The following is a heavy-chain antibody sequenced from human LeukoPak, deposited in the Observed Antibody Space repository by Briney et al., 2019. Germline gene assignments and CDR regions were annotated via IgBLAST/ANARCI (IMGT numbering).Heavy chain of an antibody. D-gene: IGHD2-8*02. Sequence: GGSLRLSCAPSVLTFTTLAMTSVRQPPGKGLEWVSSIFPSGGEIHYADSVRGRFTISRDNSKSTLSLQMNSLRAEDTAIYYCATYRQVLLPFESWGQGTLVPVSS. V-gene: IGHV3-23*01. CDR2: IFPSGGEI. CDR3: ATYRQVLLPFES. CDR1: VLTFTTLA. J-gene: IGHJ4*02.